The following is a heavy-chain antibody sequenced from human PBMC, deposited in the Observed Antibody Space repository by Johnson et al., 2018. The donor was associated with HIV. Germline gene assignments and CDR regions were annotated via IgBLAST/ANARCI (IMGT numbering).Heavy chain of an antibody. D-gene: IGHD6-6*01. Sequence: QVQLVESGGGVVQPGRSLRLSCVASGFTFSTNVMSWVRQAPGKGLEWVASMVGGSGGATYFADSVKGRFTISRDNSKNTLYLQMKSLSPEDTAVYFCAVTSIAGRPKWQDVFDIWGQGTMVTVSS. CDR1: GFTFSTNV. CDR2: MVGGSGGAT. CDR3: AVTSIAGRPKWQDVFDI. V-gene: IGHV3-NL1*01. J-gene: IGHJ3*02.